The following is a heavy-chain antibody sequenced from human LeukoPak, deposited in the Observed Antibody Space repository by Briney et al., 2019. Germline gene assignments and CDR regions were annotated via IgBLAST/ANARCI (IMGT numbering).Heavy chain of an antibody. CDR1: GFTFSSYW. D-gene: IGHD3-3*01. CDR2: IKQDGSEK. J-gene: IGHJ4*02. V-gene: IGHV3-7*01. Sequence: GGSLRLSCAASGFTFSSYWMSWVRQAPGKGLEWVANIKQDGSEKYYVDSVKGRFTISRDNAKNSLYLQMNSLRAEDTAVYYCARYIFYPNYDFWSGYSYFDYWGQGTLVTVSS. CDR3: ARYIFYPNYDFWSGYSYFDY.